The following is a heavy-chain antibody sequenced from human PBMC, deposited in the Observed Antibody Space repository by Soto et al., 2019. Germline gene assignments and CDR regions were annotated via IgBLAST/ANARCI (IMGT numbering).Heavy chain of an antibody. Sequence: QVQLVQSGAEVKKPGSSVKVSCKASGGTFSSYAISWVRQAPGQGLEWMGGIIPIFGTANYAQKFQGRVTITADESTSTAYMELGSLRSEDTAVYYCAREPRWYAFADYGMDVWGQGTTVTVSS. CDR1: GGTFSSYA. J-gene: IGHJ6*02. CDR3: AREPRWYAFADYGMDV. CDR2: IIPIFGTA. V-gene: IGHV1-69*01. D-gene: IGHD6-13*01.